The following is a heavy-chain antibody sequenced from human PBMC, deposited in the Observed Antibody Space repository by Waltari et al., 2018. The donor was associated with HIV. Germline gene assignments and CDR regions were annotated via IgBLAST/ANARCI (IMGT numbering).Heavy chain of an antibody. CDR1: GYSIGHGYY. V-gene: IGHV4-38-2*02. Sequence: QLLLQESGPGLVKPSETLALTCRVSGYSIGHGYYWGWIRQPPGEGLEWIATIHQSGRSHYSPSLKSRLTISIDTSTNEFSLTVNSVTAADTAVYYCARLDYGSGTPDIYVMDIWGQGTSVTVSS. J-gene: IGHJ6*02. CDR3: ARLDYGSGTPDIYVMDI. D-gene: IGHD3-10*01. CDR2: IHQSGRS.